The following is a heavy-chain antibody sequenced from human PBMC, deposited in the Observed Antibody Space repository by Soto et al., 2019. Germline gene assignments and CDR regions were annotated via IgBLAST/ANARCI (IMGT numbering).Heavy chain of an antibody. CDR1: GGTFSRHA. CDR2: IIPIFGTA. J-gene: IGHJ1*01. CDR3: ARRIYGDYVFQH. Sequence: QVQLVQSGAEVRKPGSSVKVSCKASGGTFSRHAISWVRQAPGQGLEWMGGIIPIFGTANHAQKFQGRVTIIADESMSTVYMELSSLRSEDTAVYYCARRIYGDYVFQHWGQGTLVTVSS. D-gene: IGHD4-17*01. V-gene: IGHV1-69*01.